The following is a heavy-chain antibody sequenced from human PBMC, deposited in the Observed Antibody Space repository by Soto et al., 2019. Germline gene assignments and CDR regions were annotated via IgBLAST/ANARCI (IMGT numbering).Heavy chain of an antibody. CDR1: GGSFSGYY. CDR3: ARDVTLGYCSSTSCPHYYYYYMDV. V-gene: IGHV3-11*01. CDR2: ISSSGSTI. J-gene: IGHJ6*03. D-gene: IGHD2-2*01. Sequence: LSLTCAVYGGSFSGYYWSWIRQPPGKGLEWVSYISSSGSTIYYADSVKGRFTISRDNAKNSLYLQMNSLRAEDTAVYYCARDVTLGYCSSTSCPHYYYYYMDVWGKGTTVTVSS.